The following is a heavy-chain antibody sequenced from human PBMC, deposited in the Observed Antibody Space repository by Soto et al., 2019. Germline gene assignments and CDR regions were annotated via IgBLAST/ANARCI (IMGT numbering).Heavy chain of an antibody. CDR1: GGTFSSYA. J-gene: IGHJ5*02. CDR3: ARDATDYYDRSGYKNWFDP. V-gene: IGHV1-69*01. CDR2: IIPIFGTA. Sequence: QVQLVQSGAEVKKPGSSVKVSCKASGGTFSSYAISWVRQAPGQGLEWMGGIIPIFGTANYAQKFQGRVTITADESKSTAYMELSSLRSEDTAVYYCARDATDYYDRSGYKNWFDPWGQGTLVTVSS. D-gene: IGHD3-22*01.